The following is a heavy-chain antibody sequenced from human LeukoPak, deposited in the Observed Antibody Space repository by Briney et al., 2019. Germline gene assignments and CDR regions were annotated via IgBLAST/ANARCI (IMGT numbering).Heavy chain of an antibody. CDR2: ISAYNGNT. CDR1: GYTFTSYG. J-gene: IGHJ4*02. Sequence: GASVKVSCKASGYTFTSYGISWVRQAPGQGLEWMGWISAYNGNTNYAQKLQGRVTMTTDTSTSTAYMELRSLRSDDTAVYYCARARVTYYYGSGSYFDYWGQGTLVTVSS. V-gene: IGHV1-18*01. CDR3: ARARVTYYYGSGSYFDY. D-gene: IGHD3-10*01.